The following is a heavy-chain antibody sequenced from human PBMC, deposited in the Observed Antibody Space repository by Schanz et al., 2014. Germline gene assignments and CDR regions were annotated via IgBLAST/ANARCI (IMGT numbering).Heavy chain of an antibody. CDR1: GFTFTDYY. CDR2: IWYDGTNE. D-gene: IGHD3-10*01. V-gene: IGHV3-33*06. J-gene: IGHJ6*02. CDR3: AKGKFGESYPLNHYYGMDV. Sequence: VQLVESGGGLVQPGGSLRLSCAASGFTFTDYYISWIRQAPGMGLEWVALIWYDGTNEYYADSVKGRFTISRDNSKNTLYLQMNSLRAEDTAVYYCAKGKFGESYPLNHYYGMDVWGQGTTVTVSS.